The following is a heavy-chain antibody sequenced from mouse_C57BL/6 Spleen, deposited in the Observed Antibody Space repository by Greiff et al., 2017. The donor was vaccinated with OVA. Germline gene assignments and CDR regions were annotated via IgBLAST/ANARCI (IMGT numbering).Heavy chain of an antibody. Sequence: VKLQQSGPELVKPGASVKISCKASGYAFSSSWMNWVKQRPGEGLEWIGRIYPGDGDTNYNGKFKGKATLTADKSSSTAYMQLSSLTSEDSAVYFCARERRSAMDYWGQGTSVTVSS. CDR1: GYAFSSSW. CDR2: IYPGDGDT. J-gene: IGHJ4*01. CDR3: ARERRSAMDY. V-gene: IGHV1-82*01.